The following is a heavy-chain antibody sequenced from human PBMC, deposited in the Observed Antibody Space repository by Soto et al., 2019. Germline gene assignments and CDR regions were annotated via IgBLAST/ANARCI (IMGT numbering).Heavy chain of an antibody. CDR3: ARVGPWVPYYDDSSPYTCKNSFDP. D-gene: IGHD3-22*01. CDR1: GYSISSGYY. J-gene: IGHJ5*02. CDR2: IYHGGSA. Sequence: SETLSLTCAVSGYSISSGYYWGWLRQPPGKGLECGGSIYHGGSAYYNPSLNSRVTLSIDMTNNHVSLILNFVTAADAAVYYCARVGPWVPYYDDSSPYTCKNSFDPWGQGTLVTVSS. V-gene: IGHV4-38-2*01.